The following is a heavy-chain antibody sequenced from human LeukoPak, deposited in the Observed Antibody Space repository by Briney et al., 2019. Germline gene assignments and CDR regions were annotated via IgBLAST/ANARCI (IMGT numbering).Heavy chain of an antibody. Sequence: ASVKVSCKASGYTFTDYYLHRVRQAPGQGLEWMGWIHPNTIVTNFDQRFQGRVTLTRDTSISTAYMELSRLRSDDTALYYCARGTKDILGPVDYWGQGTLVTVSS. CDR2: IHPNTIVT. J-gene: IGHJ4*02. D-gene: IGHD1-26*01. CDR3: ARGTKDILGPVDY. V-gene: IGHV1-2*02. CDR1: GYTFTDYY.